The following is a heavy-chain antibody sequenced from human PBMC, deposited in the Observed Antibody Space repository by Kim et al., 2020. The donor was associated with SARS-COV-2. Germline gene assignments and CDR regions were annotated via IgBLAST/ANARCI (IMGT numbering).Heavy chain of an antibody. CDR3: ASHFDWIDY. Sequence: SETLSLTCAVYGGSFSCYYWSWIRQPPGKGLEWIGEINHSGSTNYNPSLKSRVTISVDTSKNQFSLKLSSVTAADTAVYYCASHFDWIDYWGQGTLVTVSS. J-gene: IGHJ4*02. V-gene: IGHV4-34*01. CDR1: GGSFSCYY. CDR2: INHSGST. D-gene: IGHD3-9*01.